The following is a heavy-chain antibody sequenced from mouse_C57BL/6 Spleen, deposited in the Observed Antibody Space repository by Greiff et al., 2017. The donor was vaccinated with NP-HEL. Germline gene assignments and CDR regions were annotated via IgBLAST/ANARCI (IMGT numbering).Heavy chain of an antibody. Sequence: VQLQQSGPELVKPGASVKIPCKASGYTFTDYNMDWVKQSHGKSLEWIGDINPNNGGTIYNQKFKGKATLTVDKSSSTAYMELRSLTSEDTAVYYCARGTYGRTGGYYAMDYWGQGTSVTVSS. CDR2: INPNNGGT. D-gene: IGHD1-1*02. J-gene: IGHJ4*01. CDR3: ARGTYGRTGGYYAMDY. CDR1: GYTFTDYN. V-gene: IGHV1-18*01.